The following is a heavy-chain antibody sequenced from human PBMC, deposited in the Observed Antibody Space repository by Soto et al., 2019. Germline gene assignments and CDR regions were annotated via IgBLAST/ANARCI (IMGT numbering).Heavy chain of an antibody. CDR1: SGSFSGYY. CDR3: AIHGGYYVDY. CDR2: LSRGLSI. V-gene: IGHV4-34*01. Sequence: QVQLQQWGAGLLKPSETLSLTCAVYSGSFSGYYWSWIRKPPGKGLEWIGELSRGLSIIYNPSLESRVTISGESSKNPFSLKLRYVTASDTAVYYWAIHGGYYVDYRGQGTLVTFAS. J-gene: IGHJ4*02. D-gene: IGHD3-10*01.